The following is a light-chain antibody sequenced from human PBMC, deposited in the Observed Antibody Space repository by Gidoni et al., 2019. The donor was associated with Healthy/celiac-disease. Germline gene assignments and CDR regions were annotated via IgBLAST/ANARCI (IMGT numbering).Light chain of an antibody. Sequence: AIRMTQSPSSLSASTGDRVTITCRASQGISSYLAWYQQKPGKAPKLLIYAASTLQSGVPSRFSGSGAGTDFTLTISCLQSEDFATYYCQQYYSYPHTFGQXTKLEIK. CDR3: QQYYSYPHT. V-gene: IGKV1-8*01. J-gene: IGKJ2*01. CDR2: AAS. CDR1: QGISSY.